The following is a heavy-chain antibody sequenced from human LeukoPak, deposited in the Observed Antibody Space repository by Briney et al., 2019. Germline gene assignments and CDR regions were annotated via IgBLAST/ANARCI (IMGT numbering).Heavy chain of an antibody. D-gene: IGHD2-15*01. CDR3: ARGYCSGGSCLDY. CDR2: ISSSSSYI. J-gene: IGHJ4*02. Sequence: GGSLRLSCAASGFTFSSYSMNWVRQAPGKGLEWVSSISSSSSYIYYADSVKGRFTISRDHAKNSLYLQMNSLRAEDTAVYYCARGYCSGGSCLDYWGQGTLVTVSS. CDR1: GFTFSSYS. V-gene: IGHV3-21*01.